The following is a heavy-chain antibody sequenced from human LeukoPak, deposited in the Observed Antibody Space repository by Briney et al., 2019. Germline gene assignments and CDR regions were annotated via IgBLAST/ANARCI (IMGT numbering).Heavy chain of an antibody. V-gene: IGHV4-34*01. CDR3: ARSYSDAFDI. CDR2: INHSGST. Sequence: SETLSLTCAVYGGSFSGYYWSWIRQPPGKGLEWIGEINHSGSTNYNPSLKSRVSISVDTSKNQFSLDLNSVTAADTAVYFCARSYSDAFDIWGQGTMVTVSS. D-gene: IGHD2-15*01. J-gene: IGHJ3*02. CDR1: GGSFSGYY.